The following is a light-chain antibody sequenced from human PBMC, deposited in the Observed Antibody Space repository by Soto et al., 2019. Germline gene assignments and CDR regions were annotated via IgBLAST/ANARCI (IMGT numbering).Light chain of an antibody. CDR3: QQYYSTPPT. CDR2: WAS. J-gene: IGKJ1*01. Sequence: DGVMTQSPDSLAVSLGERATINCKSSQNLLYNSNNKNYLAWYQQRPGQPPKLLISWASTRESGVPDRFSGSGSGTDFTLTISSLQAADVAVYYCQQYYSTPPTFGQGTKVEMK. CDR1: QNLLYNSNNKNY. V-gene: IGKV4-1*01.